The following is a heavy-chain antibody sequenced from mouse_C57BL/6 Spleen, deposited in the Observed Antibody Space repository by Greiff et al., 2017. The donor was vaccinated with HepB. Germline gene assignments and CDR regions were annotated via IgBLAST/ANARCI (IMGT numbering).Heavy chain of an antibody. CDR3: AREYYGSSYRYFDV. V-gene: IGHV5-16*01. CDR1: GFTFSDYY. J-gene: IGHJ1*03. Sequence: EVKLVESEGGLVQPGSSMKLSCTASGFTFSDYYMAWVRQVPEKGLEWVANINYDGSSTYYLDSLKSRFIISRDNAKNILYLQMSSLKSEDTATYYCAREYYGSSYRYFDVWGTGTTVTVSS. CDR2: INYDGSST. D-gene: IGHD1-1*01.